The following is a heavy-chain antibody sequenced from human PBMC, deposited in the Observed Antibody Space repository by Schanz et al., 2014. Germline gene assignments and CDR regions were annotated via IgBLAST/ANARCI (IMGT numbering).Heavy chain of an antibody. CDR3: AKSQGSSFDS. D-gene: IGHD6-13*01. CDR2: MNESHSTI. J-gene: IGHJ4*02. CDR1: GFAFSSYG. Sequence: VQLVESGGGLVKPGGSLRLSCLASGFAFSSYGMNWLRQAPGKGLEWVSAMNESHSTIYYADSVRGRFTISRDNAENTLFLQMNSLRAEDTAVYYCAKSQGSSFDSWGQGTLVTVSS. V-gene: IGHV3-23*04.